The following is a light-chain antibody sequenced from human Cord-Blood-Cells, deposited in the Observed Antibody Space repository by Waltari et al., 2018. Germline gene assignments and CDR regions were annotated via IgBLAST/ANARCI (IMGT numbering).Light chain of an antibody. V-gene: IGLV2-23*01. CDR1: SSDVGSYNL. CDR3: CSYAGDVV. CDR2: EGS. Sequence: QSALTQPASVSGSPGQSITISCTGTSSDVGSYNLVSWYQQHPGQAPKLVICEGSKRPSGFSIRFSGSRSGNTASLTISGLQAEDEADYYCCSYAGDVVFGGGTKLTVL. J-gene: IGLJ2*01.